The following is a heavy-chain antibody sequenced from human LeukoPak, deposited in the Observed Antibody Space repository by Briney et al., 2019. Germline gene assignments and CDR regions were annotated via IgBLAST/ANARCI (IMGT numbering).Heavy chain of an antibody. D-gene: IGHD2-15*01. V-gene: IGHV5-51*01. CDR2: IYPGDSET. CDR3: PRQAANGDN. CDR1: GYSFTSYW. Sequence: GESLKISCKGSGYSFTSYWIGWVRQMPGKGLEWMGIIYPGDSETRYSPSFQGQVTISADKSISTAYLQWSSPTASDTPIFYFPRQAANGDNWGQGTMVTVSS. J-gene: IGHJ3*02.